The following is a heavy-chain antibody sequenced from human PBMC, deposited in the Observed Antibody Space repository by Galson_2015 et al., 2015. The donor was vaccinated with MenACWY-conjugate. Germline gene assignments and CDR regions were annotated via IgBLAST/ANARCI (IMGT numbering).Heavy chain of an antibody. Sequence: LRLSCAASGFTFSSSWMGWVRQAPGKGLEWVANIKQDGSGKYYVDSVKGRFIISRDNAKNSLSLQMDSLRVEDTAVYYCARAKEQWLSKTFDLWGQGTMVTVSS. D-gene: IGHD6-19*01. J-gene: IGHJ3*01. CDR1: GFTFSSSW. CDR3: ARAKEQWLSKTFDL. CDR2: IKQDGSGK. V-gene: IGHV3-7*01.